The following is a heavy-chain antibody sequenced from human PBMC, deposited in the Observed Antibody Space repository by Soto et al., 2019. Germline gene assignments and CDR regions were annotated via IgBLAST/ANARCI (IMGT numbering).Heavy chain of an antibody. CDR1: GFTFSSYS. CDR3: AGIQLASYYYYYMDV. V-gene: IGHV3-48*01. Sequence: GGSLRLSCAASGFTFSSYSMNWVRQAPGKGLEWVSYISSSSSTIYYADSVKGRFTISRDNAKNSLYLQMNSLRAEDTAVYYCAGIQLASYYYYYMDVWGKGTTVTVSS. D-gene: IGHD5-18*01. CDR2: ISSSSSTI. J-gene: IGHJ6*03.